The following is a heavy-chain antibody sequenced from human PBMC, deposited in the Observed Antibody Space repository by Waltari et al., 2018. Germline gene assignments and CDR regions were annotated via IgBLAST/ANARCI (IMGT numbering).Heavy chain of an antibody. CDR3: ARHAFAAVAPYNWFDP. D-gene: IGHD6-19*01. J-gene: IGHJ5*02. CDR2: IYYRGST. Sequence: QVQLQESGPGLVKPSETLSLTCTVSGGSISSYYWSWIRQPPGKGLEWIGDIYYRGSTNHHPSLKIRVTISVDTSKNQFSLKLSSVTAADTAVYYCARHAFAAVAPYNWFDPWGQGTLVTVSS. CDR1: GGSISSYY. V-gene: IGHV4-59*08.